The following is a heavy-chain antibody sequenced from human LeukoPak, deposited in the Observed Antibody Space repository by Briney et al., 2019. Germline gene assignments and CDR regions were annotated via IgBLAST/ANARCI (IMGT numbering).Heavy chain of an antibody. CDR2: IYYSGST. CDR3: ARSTDHYYGSGSMGY. V-gene: IGHV4-59*01. D-gene: IGHD3-10*01. CDR1: GGSISSYY. Sequence: SETLSLTCTDSGGSISSYYWSWIRQPPGKGLEWIGYIYYSGSTNYNPSLKSRVTISVDTSKNQFSLKLSSVTAADTAVYYCARSTDHYYGSGSMGYWGQGTLVTVSS. J-gene: IGHJ4*02.